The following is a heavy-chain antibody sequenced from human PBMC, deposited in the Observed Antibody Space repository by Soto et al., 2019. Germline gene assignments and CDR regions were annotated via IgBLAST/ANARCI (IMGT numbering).Heavy chain of an antibody. CDR1: GFTFSNYG. CDR3: AKEIGYCSTTSCPYYFDF. Sequence: GESLKISCAASGFTFSNYGMHWVRQAPGKGLEWVAVISYDGSNKYYADSVKGRFTISRDNSKNTLYLQMNSLRAEDTAVYYCAKEIGYCSTTSCPYYFDFWGQGTLVTVSS. CDR2: ISYDGSNK. V-gene: IGHV3-30*18. J-gene: IGHJ4*02. D-gene: IGHD2-2*01.